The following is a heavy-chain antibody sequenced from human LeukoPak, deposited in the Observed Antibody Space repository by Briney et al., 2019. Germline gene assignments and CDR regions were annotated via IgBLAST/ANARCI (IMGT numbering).Heavy chain of an antibody. J-gene: IGHJ4*02. CDR2: INPNSGGT. CDR1: GYTFTGYY. Sequence: ASVKVSCKASGYTFTGYYMHWVRQAPGQGLEWMGWINPNSGGTNYAQKFLGRVTMTRDTSISTAYMELSRLRSDDTAVYYCARDGKLLWFGELLSGANYWGQGTLVTVSS. CDR3: ARDGKLLWFGELLSGANY. V-gene: IGHV1-2*02. D-gene: IGHD3-10*01.